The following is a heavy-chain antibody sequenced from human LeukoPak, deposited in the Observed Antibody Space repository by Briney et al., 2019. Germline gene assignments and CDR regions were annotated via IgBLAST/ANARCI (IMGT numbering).Heavy chain of an antibody. D-gene: IGHD3-22*01. CDR2: IYHSGST. V-gene: IGHV4-30-2*01. CDR3: ASLDSSGYSYFNY. Sequence: SETLSLTCAVSGGSISSGGYSWSWLRQPPGQGLEWIGYIYHSGSTYYNPPLKSRVTISVDRSKNQFSLKLSSVTAADTAVYYCASLDSSGYSYFNYWGQGTLVTVSS. CDR1: GGSISSGGYS. J-gene: IGHJ4*02.